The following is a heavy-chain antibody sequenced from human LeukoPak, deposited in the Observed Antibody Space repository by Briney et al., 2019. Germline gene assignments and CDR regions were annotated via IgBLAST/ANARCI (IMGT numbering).Heavy chain of an antibody. Sequence: SETLSLTCTVSGGSISSSSYYWGWIRQPPGEGLEWIGSIYYSGSTYYNPSLKSRVTISVDTSKNQFSLKLSSVTAADTAVYYCARHYYDFWSGYYQFDYWGQGTLVTVSS. CDR3: ARHYYDFWSGYYQFDY. CDR2: IYYSGST. CDR1: GGSISSSSYY. V-gene: IGHV4-39*01. D-gene: IGHD3-3*01. J-gene: IGHJ4*02.